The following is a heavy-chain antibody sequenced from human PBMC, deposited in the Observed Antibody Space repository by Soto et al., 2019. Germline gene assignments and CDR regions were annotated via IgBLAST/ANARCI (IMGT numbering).Heavy chain of an antibody. CDR3: ARELCSGGTCYSADYGMDV. CDR2: ISSSGSTT. V-gene: IGHV3-48*02. D-gene: IGHD2-15*01. CDR1: GFTFRNYA. Sequence: GGSLRLSCAASGFTFRNYAMTWVRQAPGKGLHWVAYISSSGSTTYYADSVKGRFTISRDNAKNSLSPQMSSLRDEDTAVYYCARELCSGGTCYSADYGMDVWGQGTTVTVSS. J-gene: IGHJ6*02.